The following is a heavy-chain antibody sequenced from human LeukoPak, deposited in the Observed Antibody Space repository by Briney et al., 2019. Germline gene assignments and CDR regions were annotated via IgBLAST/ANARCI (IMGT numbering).Heavy chain of an antibody. CDR2: IFYSGTT. D-gene: IGHD1-26*01. CDR1: GGSISGYY. Sequence: PSETLSLTCTVSGGSISGYYWGWIRQPPGKGLEYIGFIFYSGTTNYNPSLKSRVTISVDTSKNQFSLKLSSVTAADKAVYYCARFLRGATNALEIWGQGTMVTVSS. V-gene: IGHV4-59*01. J-gene: IGHJ3*02. CDR3: ARFLRGATNALEI.